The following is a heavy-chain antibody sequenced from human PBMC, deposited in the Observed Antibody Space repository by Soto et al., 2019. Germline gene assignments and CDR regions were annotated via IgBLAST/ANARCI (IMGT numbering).Heavy chain of an antibody. Sequence: QAQLVESGGGVVQPGRSLRLSCAASGFAFSSYGMHWVRQAPGTWLEWVAVISYDGSLQHYADSVKGRFTISRDNSKNMVLLQISSLRAEDTAVYYCVSDRGYGHASVPYSWGQGTLVSVSS. CDR2: ISYDGSLQ. D-gene: IGHD5-18*01. CDR3: VSDRGYGHASVPYS. J-gene: IGHJ4*02. V-gene: IGHV3-30*03. CDR1: GFAFSSYG.